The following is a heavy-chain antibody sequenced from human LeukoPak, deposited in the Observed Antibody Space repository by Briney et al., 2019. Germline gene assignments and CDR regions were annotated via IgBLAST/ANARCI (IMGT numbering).Heavy chain of an antibody. CDR2: INHSGST. Sequence: SETLSLTCTVSGGSISSGSYYWSWIRQPAGKGLEWIGEINHSGSTNYNPSLKSRVTISVDTSKNQFSLKLSSVTAADTAVYYCARAITMVRGAVYYYYYMDVWGKGTTVTVSS. V-gene: IGHV4-61*10. CDR3: ARAITMVRGAVYYYYYMDV. CDR1: GGSISSGSYY. J-gene: IGHJ6*03. D-gene: IGHD3-10*01.